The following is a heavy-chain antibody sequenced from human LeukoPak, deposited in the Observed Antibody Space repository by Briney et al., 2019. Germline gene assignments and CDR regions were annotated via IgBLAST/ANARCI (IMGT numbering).Heavy chain of an antibody. CDR2: INLGGDNT. V-gene: IGHV1-46*01. J-gene: IGHJ3*02. CDR1: GYTFTNYY. Sequence: ASVKVSCKASGYTFTNYYIHWVRQAPGQGLEWMGLINLGGDNTNYAQNFQGRVTMTRDTSASTVYMELSSLRSEDTAIYYCARIRDGYNDAYDIWGQGTVVTVPS. D-gene: IGHD5-24*01. CDR3: ARIRDGYNDAYDI.